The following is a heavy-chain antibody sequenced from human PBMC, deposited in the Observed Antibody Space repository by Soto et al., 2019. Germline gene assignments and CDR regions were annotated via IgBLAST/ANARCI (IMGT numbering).Heavy chain of an antibody. Sequence: PSETLSLTCTVSGGSISSYYWSWIRQPPGKGLEWIGYIYYSGSTNYNPSLKSRVTISVDTSKNQFSLKLSSVTAADTAVYYCARVVSDYGHWFDPWGQGTLVTVSS. CDR1: GGSISSYY. J-gene: IGHJ5*02. D-gene: IGHD4-17*01. CDR2: IYYSGST. V-gene: IGHV4-59*01. CDR3: ARVVSDYGHWFDP.